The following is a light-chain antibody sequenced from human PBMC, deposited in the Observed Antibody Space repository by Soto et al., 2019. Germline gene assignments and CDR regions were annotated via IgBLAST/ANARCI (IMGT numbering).Light chain of an antibody. CDR2: GNN. CDR3: QSYDSSLSGSYV. J-gene: IGLJ1*01. Sequence: QSVLTQPPSVSGAPGQRVTIYCTGSSSNIGAGYDVHWYQRLPGTAPKVLIYGNNNRPSGVPDRFSGSKSGPSASLAITGLQAEDEADYYCQSYDSSLSGSYVFGTGTKVTVL. V-gene: IGLV1-40*01. CDR1: SSNIGAGYD.